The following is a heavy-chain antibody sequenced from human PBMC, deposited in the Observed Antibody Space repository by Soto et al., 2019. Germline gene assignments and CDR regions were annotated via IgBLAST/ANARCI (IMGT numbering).Heavy chain of an antibody. CDR3: AIGCSSTSCPDYYYYMDV. Sequence: ASVKVSCKASGYTFTSYGISWVRQAPGQGLEWMGWISAYNGNTNYAQKLQGRVTMTTDTSTSTAYIELRSLRSDDTAVYYCAIGCSSTSCPDYYYYMDVWGKGTTVTVSS. CDR1: GYTFTSYG. CDR2: ISAYNGNT. D-gene: IGHD2-2*01. J-gene: IGHJ6*03. V-gene: IGHV1-18*01.